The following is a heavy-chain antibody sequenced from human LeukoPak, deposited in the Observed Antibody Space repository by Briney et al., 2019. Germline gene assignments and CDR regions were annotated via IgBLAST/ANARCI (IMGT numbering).Heavy chain of an antibody. Sequence: PGGSLRLSCAASGFTFSSYAMHCVRQAPGKGLEYVSAISSNGGSTYYANSVKGRFTISRDNSKNTPYLQMGSLRAEDMAVYYCARLVSDSSGYADYWGQGTLVTVSS. D-gene: IGHD3-22*01. CDR2: ISSNGGST. J-gene: IGHJ4*02. CDR1: GFTFSSYA. V-gene: IGHV3-64*01. CDR3: ARLVSDSSGYADY.